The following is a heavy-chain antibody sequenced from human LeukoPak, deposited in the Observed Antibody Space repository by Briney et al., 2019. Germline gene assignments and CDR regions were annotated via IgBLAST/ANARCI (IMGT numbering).Heavy chain of an antibody. CDR3: ATERTGYSSSSFDY. CDR2: ISGSGGST. Sequence: PGGSLRFPFEASGFTFRTLALSWFRRAPGRGRGWGSAISGSGGSTYYADSVKGRFTISRDNSKNTLYLQMNSLRAEDTAVYYCATERTGYSSSSFDYWGQGTLVTVSS. CDR1: GFTFRTLA. J-gene: IGHJ4*02. D-gene: IGHD6-13*01. V-gene: IGHV3-23*01.